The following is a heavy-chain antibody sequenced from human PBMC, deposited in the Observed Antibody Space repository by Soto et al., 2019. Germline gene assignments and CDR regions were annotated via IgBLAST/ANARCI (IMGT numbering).Heavy chain of an antibody. Sequence: PSETLSLTCTVSGGSISSGCYYWSWIRQHPGKGLEWIGYIYYSGSTYYNPSLKSRVTISVDTSKNQFSLKLSSVTAADTAVYYCARDVKAGYSYGYIGAFDIWGQGTMVTVSS. CDR3: ARDVKAGYSYGYIGAFDI. D-gene: IGHD5-18*01. CDR1: GGSISSGCYY. CDR2: IYYSGST. V-gene: IGHV4-31*03. J-gene: IGHJ3*02.